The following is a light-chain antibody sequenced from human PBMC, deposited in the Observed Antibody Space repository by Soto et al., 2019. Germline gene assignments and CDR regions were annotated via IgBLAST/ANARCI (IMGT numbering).Light chain of an antibody. CDR3: CSYAGRSTLV. J-gene: IGLJ3*02. V-gene: IGLV2-23*01. CDR2: EGS. Sequence: QLVLTQPASVSGSPGQSITISCTGSSSDVGSYNLVSWHQQYPGKAPKLMIYEGSKRPSGVSNRFSGSKSGNTASLTISGLQAEDEADYYCCSYAGRSTLVFGGGTKVTVL. CDR1: SSDVGSYNL.